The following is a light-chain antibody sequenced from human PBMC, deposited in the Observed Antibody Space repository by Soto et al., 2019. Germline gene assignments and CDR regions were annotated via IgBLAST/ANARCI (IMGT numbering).Light chain of an antibody. CDR3: SAWDDSLRGRL. CDR1: GSNIGSNY. J-gene: IGLJ2*01. V-gene: IGLV1-47*01. CDR2: HNN. Sequence: QSVLTQPPSASGTPGQRVTISCSGSGSNIGSNYVSWYQHLPGTAPHLLIYHNNRRPSGVPDRFSASKSGTSASLAISGLRSEDEADYYCSAWDDSLRGRLFGVGTQLTVL.